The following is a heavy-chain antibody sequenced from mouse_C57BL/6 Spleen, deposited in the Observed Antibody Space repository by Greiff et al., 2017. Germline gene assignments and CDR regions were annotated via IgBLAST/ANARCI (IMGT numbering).Heavy chain of an antibody. V-gene: IGHV1-64*01. CDR1: GYTFTSYW. D-gene: IGHD4-1*01. CDR2: IHPNSGST. J-gene: IGHJ3*01. Sequence: VQLQQPGAELVKPGASVKLSCKASGYTFTSYWMHWVKQRPGQGLEWIGMIHPNSGSTNYNEKFKSKATLTVDKSSSTAYMQLSSLTSEDSAVYYCARDELTGPSWFAYWGQGTLVTVSA. CDR3: ARDELTGPSWFAY.